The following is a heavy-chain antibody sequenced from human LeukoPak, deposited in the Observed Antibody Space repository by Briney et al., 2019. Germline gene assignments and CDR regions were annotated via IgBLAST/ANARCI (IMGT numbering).Heavy chain of an antibody. CDR3: AKEISSSWYAPPFDY. D-gene: IGHD6-13*01. Sequence: PGRSLRLSCAASGFTFSSYGMHWVRQAPGKGLEWVAFIRYDGSNKYYADSVKGRFTISRDNSKNTLYLQMNSLRAEDTAVYYCAKEISSSWYAPPFDYWGQGTLVTVSS. CDR1: GFTFSSYG. CDR2: IRYDGSNK. J-gene: IGHJ4*02. V-gene: IGHV3-30*02.